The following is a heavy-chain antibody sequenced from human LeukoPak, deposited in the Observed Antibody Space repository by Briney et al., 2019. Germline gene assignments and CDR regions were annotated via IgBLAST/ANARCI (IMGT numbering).Heavy chain of an antibody. CDR3: ARGVAAAQFAPFDY. V-gene: IGHV4-4*02. D-gene: IGHD6-13*01. J-gene: IGHJ4*02. Sequence: SETLSLTCAVSGGSISSSNWWSWVRQPPGKGLEWIGEIYHSGSTNYNPSLKSRVTISVDKSKNQFSLKLSSVTAADTAVYYCARGVAAAQFAPFDYWGQGTLVTVSS. CDR1: GGSISSSNW. CDR2: IYHSGST.